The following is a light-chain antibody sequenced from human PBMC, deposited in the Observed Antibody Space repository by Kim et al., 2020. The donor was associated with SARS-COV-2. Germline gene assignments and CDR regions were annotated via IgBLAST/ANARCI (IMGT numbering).Light chain of an antibody. Sequence: DIQMTQSPSTLSASVGDRVTITCRASQNIGSWLAWYQQRPGKAPTLLVSDASTLKSGVPSRFSGSGSGTEFTLTISSLQPDDFATYFCQHYDSYSWTCGQGTKVDIK. CDR1: QNIGSW. CDR3: QHYDSYSWT. J-gene: IGKJ1*01. V-gene: IGKV1-5*01. CDR2: DAS.